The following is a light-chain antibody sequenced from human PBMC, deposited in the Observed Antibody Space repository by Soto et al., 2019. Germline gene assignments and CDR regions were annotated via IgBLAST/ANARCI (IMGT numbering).Light chain of an antibody. CDR1: ISNIGKDT. CDR2: NDD. Sequence: QSVLPQPPSVSGTPGLSVNISCSGGISNIGKDTVNWYQQLPGTAPKLLMFNDDKRPSGVPDRFSGSRSGTSASLAISGLQSDDEAVYFCSTWDDSLNGWVFGGGTKLTVL. CDR3: STWDDSLNGWV. V-gene: IGLV1-44*01. J-gene: IGLJ3*02.